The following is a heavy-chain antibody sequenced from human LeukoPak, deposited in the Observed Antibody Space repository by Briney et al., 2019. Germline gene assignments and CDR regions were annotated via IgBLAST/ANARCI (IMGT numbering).Heavy chain of an antibody. V-gene: IGHV6-1*01. CDR3: ARDLATSGWYTFDF. D-gene: IGHD6-19*01. CDR1: GDSVSSKNGA. Sequence: SQTLSLTCAISGDSVSSKNGAWNWIRQSPSRGLEWLGRTYYRSKWYDEYADSVKGRVTISPDTSKNQFSLHVYSVTPEDTAVYYCARDLATSGWYTFDFWGQGTLATVSS. J-gene: IGHJ5*01. CDR2: TYYRSKWYD.